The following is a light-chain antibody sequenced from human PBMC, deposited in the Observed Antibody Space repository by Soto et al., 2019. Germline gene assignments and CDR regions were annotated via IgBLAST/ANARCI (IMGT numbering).Light chain of an antibody. J-gene: IGKJ5*01. CDR2: GVS. CDR3: QQYNNWPPIT. Sequence: DIVMTQSPATLSVSPGEGATLSCRASQSVGSNLAWYQQKPAQAPRLLIYGVSTRATGTPARFSGSGSGTDFTLTISSVQSEDFAVYYCQQYNNWPPITFGQGTRLEIK. V-gene: IGKV3-15*01. CDR1: QSVGSN.